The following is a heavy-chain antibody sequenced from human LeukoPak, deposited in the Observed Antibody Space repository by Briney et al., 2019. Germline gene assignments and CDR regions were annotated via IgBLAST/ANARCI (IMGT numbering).Heavy chain of an antibody. CDR3: AKDFWSGYYPNY. CDR1: GFTFSSYA. J-gene: IGHJ4*02. CDR2: ISGSGGST. V-gene: IGHV3-23*01. Sequence: PGGSLRLSCAASGFTFSSYAMSWVRQAPGKGLEWVSTISGSGGSTYYADSVKGRFSISRDNSKNTLYLQMNSLRAEDTAVYYCAKDFWSGYYPNYWGQGTLVTVSS. D-gene: IGHD3-3*01.